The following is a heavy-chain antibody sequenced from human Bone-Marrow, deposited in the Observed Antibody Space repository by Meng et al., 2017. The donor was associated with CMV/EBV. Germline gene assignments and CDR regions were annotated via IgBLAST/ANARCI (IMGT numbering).Heavy chain of an antibody. CDR2: INPSGGST. CDR3: ARDKQLVLETHRYYGMDV. J-gene: IGHJ6*01. CDR1: GGTFSSYA. Sequence: ASVKVSCKASGGTFSSYAISWVRQAPGQGLEWMGIINPSGGSTSYAQKFQGRVTMTRDTSTSTAYMELSSLRSEDTAVYYCARDKQLVLETHRYYGMDVWGQGTTVTGSS. D-gene: IGHD6-6*01. V-gene: IGHV1-46*01.